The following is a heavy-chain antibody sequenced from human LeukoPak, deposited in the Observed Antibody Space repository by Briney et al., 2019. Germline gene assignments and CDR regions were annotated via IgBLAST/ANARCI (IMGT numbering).Heavy chain of an antibody. CDR1: GVSISNNNYY. CDR2: IYYSGST. J-gene: IGHJ4*02. CDR3: ARDQVHYFDY. Sequence: SETLSLTCTVSGVSISNNNYYWGWIRQPPGKGLEWIGYIYYSGSTNYNPSLKSRVTISVDTSKNQFSLKLSSVTAADTAVYYCARDQVHYFDYWGQGTLVTVSS. V-gene: IGHV4-61*01.